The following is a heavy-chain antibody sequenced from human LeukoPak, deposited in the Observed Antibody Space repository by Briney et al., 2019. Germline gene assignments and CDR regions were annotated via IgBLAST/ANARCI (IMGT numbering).Heavy chain of an antibody. Sequence: PGGSLRLSCAASGFTFSSYAMSWVRQAPGKGLEWVSAISGSGGSTYYADSVKGRFTIPRDNSKNTLYLQMNSLRSEDTARYYCAKGVFTIFGVVISHFDYWGQGTLVTVSS. CDR1: GFTFSSYA. CDR2: ISGSGGST. D-gene: IGHD3-3*01. V-gene: IGHV3-23*01. CDR3: AKGVFTIFGVVISHFDY. J-gene: IGHJ4*02.